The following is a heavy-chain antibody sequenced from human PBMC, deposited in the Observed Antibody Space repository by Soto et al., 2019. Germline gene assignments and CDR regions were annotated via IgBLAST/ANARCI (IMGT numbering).Heavy chain of an antibody. V-gene: IGHV3-23*01. CDR3: AKGRESSGSYRPFDY. CDR2: ISAGAVAT. CDR1: GFTFSSYA. D-gene: IGHD3-22*01. J-gene: IGHJ4*02. Sequence: GGSLRLSCAASGFTFSSYAMSWVRQAPGKGLEWVSAISAGAVATNYADSVKGRFTISRDNSKNTLYLQMNSLRAEDTAVYYCAKGRESSGSYRPFDYWGQGALVTVSS.